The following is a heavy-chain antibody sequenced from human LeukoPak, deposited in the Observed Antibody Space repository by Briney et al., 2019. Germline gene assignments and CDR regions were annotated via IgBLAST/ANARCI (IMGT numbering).Heavy chain of an antibody. CDR1: GFTFGSYW. J-gene: IGHJ3*02. Sequence: GGSPRLSCAASGFTFGSYWMTWVRQAPGKGLEWVANIKQDGSEKYYVDSVKGRFTISRDNSKNTLYLQMNSLRAEDTAVYYCAKWLEPPLDAFDIWGQGTMVTVSS. CDR3: AKWLEPPLDAFDI. D-gene: IGHD6-19*01. V-gene: IGHV3-7*01. CDR2: IKQDGSEK.